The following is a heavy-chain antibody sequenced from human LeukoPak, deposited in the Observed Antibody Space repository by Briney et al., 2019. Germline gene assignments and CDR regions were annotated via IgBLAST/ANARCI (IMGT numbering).Heavy chain of an antibody. CDR1: GGSISGYY. J-gene: IGHJ4*02. CDR3: ARRGYSSSWSFDY. Sequence: SETLSLTCTVSGGSISGYYWSWVRQPPGKGLEWIGYIYYSGSTKYNPSLKSRVTISVDTSKNQFSLKLSFVTAAHTAVYYCARRGYSSSWSFDYWGQGTLVTVSS. CDR2: IYYSGST. V-gene: IGHV4-59*08. D-gene: IGHD6-13*01.